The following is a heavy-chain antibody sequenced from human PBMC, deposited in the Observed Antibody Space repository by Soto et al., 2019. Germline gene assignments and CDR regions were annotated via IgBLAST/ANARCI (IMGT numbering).Heavy chain of an antibody. J-gene: IGHJ5*02. CDR3: STTAGYSGSSPWSSA. D-gene: IGHD1-26*01. CDR2: IKSHSVGGTA. Sequence: EVQLLESGGGFVKPGGSLRLSCAATGLTFINAWLNWVRQAPGAGPERVGRIKSHSVGGTAAYAAPVKGRYIISRDDSKITLFLQRNSLHTEDTALYYCSTTAGYSGSSPWSSAWGQGTLVTVAS. V-gene: IGHV3-15*07. CDR1: GLTFINAW.